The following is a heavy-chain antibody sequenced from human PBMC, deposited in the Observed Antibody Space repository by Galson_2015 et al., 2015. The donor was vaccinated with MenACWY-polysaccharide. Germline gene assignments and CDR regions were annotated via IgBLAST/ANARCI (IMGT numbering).Heavy chain of an antibody. D-gene: IGHD2/OR15-2a*01. Sequence: CTVSGASMNSYNWWHWVRQSPGKGLAWIGEIYNSANYNPSLISRVSISIDRSKNQFSLRLTSVTAADTAIYYCARDLFYEPDYWGQGTLVTVSS. CDR2: IYNSA. V-gene: IGHV4-4*02. CDR3: ARDLFYEPDY. J-gene: IGHJ4*02. CDR1: GASMNSYNW.